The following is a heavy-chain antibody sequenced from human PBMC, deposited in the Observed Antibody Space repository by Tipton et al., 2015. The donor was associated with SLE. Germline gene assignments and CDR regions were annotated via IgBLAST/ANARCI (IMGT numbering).Heavy chain of an antibody. J-gene: IGHJ3*02. D-gene: IGHD3-10*01. CDR1: GDSIRRHF. CDR3: ARPKSITMVRGLTTGPFDI. CDR2: INHSGNT. Sequence: LRLSCTVSGDSIRRHFWSWIRQPPGKGLEWIGEINHSGNTNYNPSLKSRVTISVDTSKNQFSLKLSSVTAADTAVYYCARPKSITMVRGLTTGPFDIWGQGTMVTVSS. V-gene: IGHV4-34*01.